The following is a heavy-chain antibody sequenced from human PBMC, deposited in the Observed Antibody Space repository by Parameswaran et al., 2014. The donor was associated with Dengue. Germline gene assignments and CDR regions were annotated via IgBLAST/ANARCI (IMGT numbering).Heavy chain of an antibody. CDR3: ARGGTHWMT. D-gene: IGHD1-1*01. CDR2: IWYDGSNK. Sequence: VRQAPGKGLEWVAVIWYDGSNKYYADSVKGRFTISRDNSKNTLYLQMNSLRAEDTAVYYCARGGTHWMTGGKGTTVTVSS. J-gene: IGHJ6*04. V-gene: IGHV3-33*01.